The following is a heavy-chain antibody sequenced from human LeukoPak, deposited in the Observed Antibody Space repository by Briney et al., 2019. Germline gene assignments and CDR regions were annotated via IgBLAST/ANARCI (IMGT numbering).Heavy chain of an antibody. Sequence: ASVKVSCKASGYTFTSYGISWVRQAPGQGLEWMGWISAYNGNTNYAQKLQGRVTMTTDTSTSTAYMELRSLRSDVTAVYYCAREGYSGSLDYYYYMDVWGKGTTVTVSS. D-gene: IGHD1-26*01. CDR2: ISAYNGNT. V-gene: IGHV1-18*01. CDR3: AREGYSGSLDYYYYMDV. CDR1: GYTFTSYG. J-gene: IGHJ6*03.